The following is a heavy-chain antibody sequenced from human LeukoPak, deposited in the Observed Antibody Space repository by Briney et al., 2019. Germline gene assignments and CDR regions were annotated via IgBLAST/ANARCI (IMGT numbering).Heavy chain of an antibody. Sequence: PGGSLRLSCAASGFTFSSYTFYWFRQAPGKGLEWVASVSVEGIGRYFPGSVEGRFAISRDDSKKSVFLQMSNVRPEDTALYFCATVTKVDFDYWGQGSLVTVYS. CDR1: GFTFSSYT. D-gene: IGHD4-11*01. CDR3: ATVTKVDFDY. CDR2: VSVEGIGR. J-gene: IGHJ4*02. V-gene: IGHV3-30*09.